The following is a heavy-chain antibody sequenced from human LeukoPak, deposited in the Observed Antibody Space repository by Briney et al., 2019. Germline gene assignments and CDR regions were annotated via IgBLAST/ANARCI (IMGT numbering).Heavy chain of an antibody. V-gene: IGHV3-23*01. CDR3: AKDINDLSPYYDSSGYYNY. CDR2: ISGSGGST. D-gene: IGHD3-22*01. J-gene: IGHJ4*02. Sequence: PGGSLRLSCAASGFTFSSYAMSWVRQAPGKGLEWVSAISGSGGSTYYADSVKGRFTISRDNSKNTLYLQMNSLRDEDTAVYYCAKDINDLSPYYDSSGYYNYWGQGTLVTVSS. CDR1: GFTFSSYA.